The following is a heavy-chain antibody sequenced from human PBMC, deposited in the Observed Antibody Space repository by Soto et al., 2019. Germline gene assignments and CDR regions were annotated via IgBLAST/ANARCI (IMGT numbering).Heavy chain of an antibody. D-gene: IGHD4-17*01. CDR2: IIPIFGTA. CDR3: ARSWDSYGDYGDFDY. CDR1: GGTFSSYA. J-gene: IGHJ4*02. Sequence: SVKVSWKASGGTFSSYAISWVRQAPGQGLEWMGGIIPIFGTANYAQKFQGRVTITADESTSTAYMELSSLRSEDTAVYYCARSWDSYGDYGDFDYWGQGTLVTVSS. V-gene: IGHV1-69*13.